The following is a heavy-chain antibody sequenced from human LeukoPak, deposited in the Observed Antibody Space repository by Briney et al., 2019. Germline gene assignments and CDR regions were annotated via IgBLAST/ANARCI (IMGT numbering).Heavy chain of an antibody. CDR2: IYSGGST. CDR1: GFTFSDSA. J-gene: IGHJ4*02. Sequence: GGSLRLSCAASGFTFSDSAMHWVRQAPGKGLEWVSVIYSGGSTYYADSVKGRFTISRDNSKNTLYLQMDSLRAEDTAVYYCARAPGYSYGYDYWGQGTLVTVSS. V-gene: IGHV3-66*01. D-gene: IGHD5-18*01. CDR3: ARAPGYSYGYDY.